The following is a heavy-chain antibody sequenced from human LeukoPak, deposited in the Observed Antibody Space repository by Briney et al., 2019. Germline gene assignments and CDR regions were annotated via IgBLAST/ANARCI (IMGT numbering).Heavy chain of an antibody. CDR3: VRNRGLSYGNDHFDY. D-gene: IGHD3-16*01. V-gene: IGHV3-48*01. Sequence: PGGSLRLSCAASGFTFSSYNMNWVRQAPGKGLEWLSFLSSSGSTMFYADSVKGRFTISRDNAKNSLFLHMSSLRAEDTAVYYCVRNRGLSYGNDHFDYWGQGTLVTVSS. CDR2: LSSSGSTM. CDR1: GFTFSSYN. J-gene: IGHJ4*02.